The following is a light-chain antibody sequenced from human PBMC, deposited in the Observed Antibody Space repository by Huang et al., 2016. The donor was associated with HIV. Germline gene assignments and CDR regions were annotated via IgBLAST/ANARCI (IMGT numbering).Light chain of an antibody. V-gene: IGKV4-1*01. CDR2: WAS. J-gene: IGKJ3*01. Sequence: IVMTQSPDYLPVSLGARAAIKCKSSQTVLYTSNNENYLAWYQQRPGQPPKLLIYWASRRASGVPDRFSGSGCGTDFTLTINGLQPEDVAVYYCQQYYTTPRTFGPGTKVDIK. CDR3: QQYYTTPRT. CDR1: QTVLYTSNNENY.